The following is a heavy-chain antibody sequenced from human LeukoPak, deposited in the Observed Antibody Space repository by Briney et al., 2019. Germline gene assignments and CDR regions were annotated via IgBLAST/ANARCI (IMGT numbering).Heavy chain of an antibody. CDR2: MNPNRGNT. J-gene: IGHJ6*03. V-gene: IGHV1-8*01. Sequence: ASVKVSCKASGYTFTSYDINWVRQPPGQGLERMGIMNPNRGNTRYAQKFQDRVTMTRNTTISKPYMELRSLRYEDPAVYYCARGRTGVGYFSSTSCPLYYYYYYYMDVWGKGTTVTVSS. CDR1: GYTFTSYD. D-gene: IGHD2-2*01. CDR3: ARGRTGVGYFSSTSCPLYYYYYYYMDV.